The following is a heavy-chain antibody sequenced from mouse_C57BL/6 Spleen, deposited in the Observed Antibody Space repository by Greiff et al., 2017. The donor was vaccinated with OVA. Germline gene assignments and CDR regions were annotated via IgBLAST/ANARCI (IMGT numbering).Heavy chain of an antibody. CDR2: INPYNGGT. CDR1: GYTFTDYY. Sequence: EVQLQQSGPVLVKPGASVKMSCKASGYTFTDYYMNWVKQSHGKSLEWIGVINPYNGGTSYNQKFKGKATLTVDKSSSTAYMELNSLTSEDSAVYYCARREDYGSLWFAYWGQGTLVTVSA. CDR3: ARREDYGSLWFAY. D-gene: IGHD1-1*01. V-gene: IGHV1-19*01. J-gene: IGHJ3*01.